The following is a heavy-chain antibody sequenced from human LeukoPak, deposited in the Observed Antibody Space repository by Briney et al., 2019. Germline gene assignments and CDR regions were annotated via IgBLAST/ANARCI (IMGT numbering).Heavy chain of an antibody. CDR1: GYTFTSYD. CDR3: ARGPYYYDSSGSPLYYYYYMDV. CDR2: MNPNSGNT. J-gene: IGHJ6*03. V-gene: IGHV1-8*01. D-gene: IGHD3-22*01. Sequence: ASVKVSCKASGYTFTSYDINWVRQATGQGLEWMGWMNPNSGNTGYAQKFQGRVTMTRNTSISTAYMELSSLRSEDMAVYYCARGPYYYDSSGSPLYYYYYMDVWGKGTTVTISS.